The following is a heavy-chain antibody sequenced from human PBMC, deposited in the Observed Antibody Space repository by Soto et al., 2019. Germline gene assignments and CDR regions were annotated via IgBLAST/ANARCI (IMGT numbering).Heavy chain of an antibody. CDR3: ARQEGGTEGSDWFDP. Sequence: QVQLVQSGAEVKETGSSVKVSCKASGGTFSSYTFSWVRQAPGQGLEWMGTIIPIIGIANYAQKFQGRGTMTADKSTSTAYMELRSLRSEDTAVYYCARQEGGTEGSDWFDPWGQGTLVTV. CDR1: GGTFSSYT. V-gene: IGHV1-69*02. CDR2: IIPIIGIA. D-gene: IGHD2-15*01. J-gene: IGHJ5*02.